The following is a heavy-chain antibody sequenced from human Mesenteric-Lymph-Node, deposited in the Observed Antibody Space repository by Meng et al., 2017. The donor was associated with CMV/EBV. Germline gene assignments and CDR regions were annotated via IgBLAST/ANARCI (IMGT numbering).Heavy chain of an antibody. CDR2: ISSSGGST. CDR3: AKDLDGGYSGYDLYFDY. Sequence: FTFSSYWMHWVRQAPGKGLVWVSAISSSGGSTYYADSVKGRFTISRDNSKNTLYLQMNSLRAEDTAVYYCAKDLDGGYSGYDLYFDYWGQGTLVTVSS. CDR1: FTFSSYW. V-gene: IGHV3-23*01. J-gene: IGHJ4*02. D-gene: IGHD5-12*01.